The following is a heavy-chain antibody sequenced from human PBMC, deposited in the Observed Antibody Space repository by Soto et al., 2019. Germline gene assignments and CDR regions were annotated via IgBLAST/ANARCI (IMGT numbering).Heavy chain of an antibody. CDR2: IIPIVDTA. J-gene: IGHJ4*02. V-gene: IGHV1-69*06. D-gene: IGHD3-3*01. Sequence: HVQLVQSGAEVKKPGSSVKVSCKTSGGTFSSYAITWVRQAPGQGLEWLGGIIPIVDTANYAQKFQGRVTITADKPTSSAYMELRSQRTEDTAVYYCATNAVFGVVNSLLHYWGRGTLVNVSS. CDR3: ATNAVFGVVNSLLHY. CDR1: GGTFSSYA.